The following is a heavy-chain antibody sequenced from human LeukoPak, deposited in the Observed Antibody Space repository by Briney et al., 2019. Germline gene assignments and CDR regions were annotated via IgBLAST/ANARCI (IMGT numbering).Heavy chain of an antibody. D-gene: IGHD2-15*01. J-gene: IGHJ5*02. V-gene: IGHV3-23*01. CDR2: ISGSGGSA. Sequence: GGSLRLSCVASGFTFSSYAMTWVRQAPGKGLEWVSAISGSGGSAYYADSVKGRFTISRDNSKNTLYLQMNSLRPEDTAIYYCARGIVVVVAATSNWFDPWGQGTLVTVSS. CDR3: ARGIVVVVAATSNWFDP. CDR1: GFTFSSYA.